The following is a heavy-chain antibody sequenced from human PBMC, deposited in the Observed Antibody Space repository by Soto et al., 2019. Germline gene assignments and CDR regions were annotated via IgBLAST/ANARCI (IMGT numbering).Heavy chain of an antibody. J-gene: IGHJ4*02. D-gene: IGHD3-9*01. CDR2: ISYDGSNK. V-gene: IGHV3-30*03. CDR3: ATGPLGILTGSVDY. Sequence: QVQLVESGGGVVQPGRSLRLSCAASGFTFSSYGMHWVRQAPGKGLEWVAVISYDGSNKYYADSVKGRFTISRDNSKNTLYLQMNSLRAEDTAVYYCATGPLGILTGSVDYWGQGTLVTVSS. CDR1: GFTFSSYG.